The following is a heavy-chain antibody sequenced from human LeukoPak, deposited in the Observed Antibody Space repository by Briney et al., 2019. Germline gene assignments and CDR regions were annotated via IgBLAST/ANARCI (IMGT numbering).Heavy chain of an antibody. CDR1: GGSISSHY. CDR3: ARSSDLLYNWFDP. J-gene: IGHJ5*02. V-gene: IGHV4-59*08. Sequence: SETLSLTCTVSGGSISSHYWSWIRQPPGKGLEWIGYIYYSGSTNYNPSLKSRVTISVDTSKNQFSLKLSSVTAADTAVYYCARSSDLLYNWFDPWGQGTLVTVSS. CDR2: IYYSGST. D-gene: IGHD3-10*01.